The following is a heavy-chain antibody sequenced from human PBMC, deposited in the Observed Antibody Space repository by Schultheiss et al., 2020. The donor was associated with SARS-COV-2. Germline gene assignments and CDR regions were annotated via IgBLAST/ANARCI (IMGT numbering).Heavy chain of an antibody. J-gene: IGHJ4*02. Sequence: SETLSLTCTVSGGSISSYYWSWIRQPPGKGLEWIGYIYYSGSTNYNPSLKSRVTISVDTSKNQFSLKLSSVTAADTAVYYCARGQGYDFWSGYPYFDYWGQGTLGTISS. CDR2: IYYSGST. CDR1: GGSISSYY. CDR3: ARGQGYDFWSGYPYFDY. V-gene: IGHV4-59*01. D-gene: IGHD3-3*01.